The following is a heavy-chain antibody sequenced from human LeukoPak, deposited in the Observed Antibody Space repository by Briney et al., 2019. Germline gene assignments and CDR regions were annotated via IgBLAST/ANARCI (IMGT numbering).Heavy chain of an antibody. CDR1: GYTLTELS. V-gene: IGHV1-24*01. D-gene: IGHD2-2*01. CDR2: FDPEDGET. J-gene: IGHJ4*02. CDR3: ATGPVPATAMGPFDY. Sequence: GASVKVSCKVSGYTLTELSMHWVRQAPGKGLEWVGGFDPEDGETIYAQKFQGRDTMTEDTSTDTAYMELSSLRSEDTAVYYCATGPVPATAMGPFDYWGQGTLVTVSS.